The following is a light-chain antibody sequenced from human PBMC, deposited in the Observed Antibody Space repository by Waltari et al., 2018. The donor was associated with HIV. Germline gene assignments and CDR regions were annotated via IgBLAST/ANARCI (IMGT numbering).Light chain of an antibody. CDR2: GKN. J-gene: IGLJ3*02. CDR1: SLRSYY. CDR3: NSRDSSGNPWV. V-gene: IGLV3-19*01. Sequence: SSELTQDPAVSVALGPTVRFTCQGDSLRSYYASWYQQKPGQAPVLVIYGKNNRPSGIPDRFSGSSSGNTASLTITGAQAEDEADYYCNSRDSSGNPWVFGGGTKLTVL.